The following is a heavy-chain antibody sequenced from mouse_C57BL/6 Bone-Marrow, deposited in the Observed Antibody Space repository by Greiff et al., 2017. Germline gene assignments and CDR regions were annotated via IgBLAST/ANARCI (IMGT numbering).Heavy chain of an antibody. CDR3: ARSGDYYGSSHWYFDV. J-gene: IGHJ1*03. Sequence: QVQLQQSGTELVKPGASVKLSCKASGYTFTSYWMHWVKQRPGQGLEWIGNINPSNGGTNYNEKFKSKATLTVDKSSSTAYMQLSSLTSEDSAVYYCARSGDYYGSSHWYFDVWGTGTTVTVSS. D-gene: IGHD1-1*01. V-gene: IGHV1-53*01. CDR1: GYTFTSYW. CDR2: INPSNGGT.